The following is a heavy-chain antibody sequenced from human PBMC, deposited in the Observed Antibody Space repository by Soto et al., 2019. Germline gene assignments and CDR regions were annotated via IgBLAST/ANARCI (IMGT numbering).Heavy chain of an antibody. V-gene: IGHV6-1*01. CDR2: TYYRSNWYT. J-gene: IGHJ5*01. CDR1: GDSVSTNSAT. Sequence: QTLSLTCAISGDSVSTNSATWDWIRQSPSRGLEWLGRTYYRSNWYTDYAVSVKGRITISPDTSNNQLSLQLNSVTPDDTAVYYCARLIGNSWLDSWGQGTLVTSPQ. D-gene: IGHD2-8*01. CDR3: ARLIGNSWLDS.